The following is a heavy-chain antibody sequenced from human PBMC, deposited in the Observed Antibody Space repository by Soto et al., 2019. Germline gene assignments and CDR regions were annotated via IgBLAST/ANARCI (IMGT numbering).Heavy chain of an antibody. CDR1: SYPFTSYG. CDR3: ASDFRSSCTGNRCIYFDY. Sequence: GASLKVSCKAPSYPFTSYGFSGGRQAPGQGLEWVGWISAKIGDTNSAKTLQARVTLTTDTSTGTAYMDLRSLRSDATAVYYGASDFRSSCTGNRCIYFDYWGQGTQVTVSS. D-gene: IGHD2-8*02. CDR2: ISAKIGDT. J-gene: IGHJ4*02. V-gene: IGHV1-18*01.